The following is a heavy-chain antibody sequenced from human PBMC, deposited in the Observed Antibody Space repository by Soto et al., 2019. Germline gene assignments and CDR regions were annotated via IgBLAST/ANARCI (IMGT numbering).Heavy chain of an antibody. CDR1: GGSISSYY. Sequence: SETQSLTCTVSGGSISSYYWSWIRQPPGKGLEWIGYIYYSGSTNYNPSLKSRVTISVDTSKNQFSLKLSSVTAADTAVYYCARDDCSSTSCYYGGDAFDIWGQGTMVTVSS. D-gene: IGHD2-2*01. CDR3: ARDDCSSTSCYYGGDAFDI. CDR2: IYYSGST. J-gene: IGHJ3*02. V-gene: IGHV4-59*01.